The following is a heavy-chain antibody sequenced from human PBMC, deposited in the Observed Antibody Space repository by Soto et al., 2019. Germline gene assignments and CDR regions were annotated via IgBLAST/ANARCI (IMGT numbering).Heavy chain of an antibody. CDR3: ARGMHYDXWSGYYR. CDR2: MNPNSGNT. D-gene: IGHD3-3*01. CDR1: GYTFTSYY. V-gene: IGHV1-8*01. Sequence: GASVKVSCKASGYTFTSYYINWVRQATGQGLEWMGWMNPNSGNTGYAQKFQGRVTMTRNTSISTAYMELSSLRSEDTAVYYCARGMHYDXWSGYYRWGQGTLVTVSS. J-gene: IGHJ5*02.